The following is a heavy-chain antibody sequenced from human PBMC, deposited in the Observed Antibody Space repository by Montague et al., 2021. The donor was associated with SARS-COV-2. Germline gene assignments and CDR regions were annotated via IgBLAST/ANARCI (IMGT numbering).Heavy chain of an antibody. CDR2: ITHTGNR. CDR3: ARGTGQQLVFSYVYYGMDI. CDR1: GGSSTNYF. V-gene: IGHV4-34*01. D-gene: IGHD5-24*01. Sequence: SETLSLTCAVYGGSSTNYFWTWIRQTPAKGLEWIGEITHTGNRDFNPSLKSRVILSVDKSKSQFSLKLTSVTAADTGVYYCARGTGQQLVFSYVYYGMDIWGQGTTVSVPS. J-gene: IGHJ6*02.